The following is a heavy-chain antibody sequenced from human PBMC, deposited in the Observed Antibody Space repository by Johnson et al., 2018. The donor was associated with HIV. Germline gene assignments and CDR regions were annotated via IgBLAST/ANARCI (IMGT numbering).Heavy chain of an antibody. CDR3: AKTFGNSDGFDV. Sequence: GLVQPGRSLRLSCAASGFTFDDYAMHWVRQAPGKGLEWVSGISWNSGSIGYADSVKGRFTISRDNAKNSLYLQMNSLRAEDTALYYCAKTFGNSDGFDVWGQGTMVTVSS. CDR1: GFTFDDYA. CDR2: ISWNSGSI. D-gene: IGHD3-16*01. V-gene: IGHV3-9*01. J-gene: IGHJ3*01.